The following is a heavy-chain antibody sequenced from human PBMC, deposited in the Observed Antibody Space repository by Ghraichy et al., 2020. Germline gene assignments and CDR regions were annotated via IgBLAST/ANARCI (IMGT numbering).Heavy chain of an antibody. CDR1: GFTFSDYS. CDR2: IYSSTI. Sequence: GGSLRLSCAASGFTFSDYSMNWVRQAPGKGLEWVSYIYSSTIYYADSVKGRFTISRDNAQNSLYLQMNSLRDEDTAVYYCVRDHLWGFDYWGQGILVTVSS. D-gene: IGHD2/OR15-2a*01. CDR3: VRDHLWGFDY. J-gene: IGHJ4*02. V-gene: IGHV3-48*02.